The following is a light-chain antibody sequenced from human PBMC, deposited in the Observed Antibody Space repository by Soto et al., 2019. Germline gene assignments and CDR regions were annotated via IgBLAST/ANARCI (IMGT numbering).Light chain of an antibody. J-gene: IGKJ2*01. CDR2: GAS. CDR1: QSVASRN. CDR3: QQRGNWL. V-gene: IGKV3D-20*02. Sequence: EIVLTQSPGTLSLSPGERATLSCRASQSVASRNLAWYQQKSGQAPRLLIYGASSRAIHTPDRFSGSGSGTDFTLTISGLEPEDFASYYCQQRGNWLFGQGTKLEIK.